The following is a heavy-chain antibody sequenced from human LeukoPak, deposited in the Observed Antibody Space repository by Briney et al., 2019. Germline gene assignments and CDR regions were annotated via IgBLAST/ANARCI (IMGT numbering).Heavy chain of an antibody. CDR3: ARGTNVVPAAAINDY. D-gene: IGHD2-2*01. CDR1: GFTFSSYS. V-gene: IGHV3-21*01. CDR2: ISYNSVHI. J-gene: IGHJ4*02. Sequence: PGGSLRLSCAASGFTFSSYSMNWVRQAPGKGLEWVSSISYNSVHIYYADSVKGRFAISRDNAKKSLYLQMNSLRAEDTAMYYCARGTNVVPAAAINDYWGQGTLVTVSS.